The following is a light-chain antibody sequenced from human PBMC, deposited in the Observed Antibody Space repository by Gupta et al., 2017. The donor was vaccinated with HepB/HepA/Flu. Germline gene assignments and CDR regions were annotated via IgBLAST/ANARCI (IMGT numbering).Light chain of an antibody. CDR3: QQEGS. J-gene: IGKJ2*04. CDR2: KAS. V-gene: IGKV1-5*03. CDR1: QSISSW. Sequence: IQMTQSPSTLSASVGDRVTITCRASQSISSWLAWYQQKPGKAPKLLIYKASSLESGVQSRLSGSGSGTEFTSTSSRMEADDFETYDGQQEGSFGQGTKLEIK.